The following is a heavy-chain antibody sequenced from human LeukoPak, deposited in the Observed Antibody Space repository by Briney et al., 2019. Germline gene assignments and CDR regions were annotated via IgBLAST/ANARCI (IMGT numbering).Heavy chain of an antibody. J-gene: IGHJ3*02. CDR1: GYTFTSSD. CDR3: ARSSSTLSDAFDI. V-gene: IGHV1-8*01. CDR2: MNPNSGNT. Sequence: GASVKVSCKAFGYTFTSSDINWVRQATGQGLEWMGWMNPNSGNTASAQKFQGRVTMTRNTSISTAYMELSSLRSEDTAVYYCARSSSTLSDAFDIWGQGTMVTVSS.